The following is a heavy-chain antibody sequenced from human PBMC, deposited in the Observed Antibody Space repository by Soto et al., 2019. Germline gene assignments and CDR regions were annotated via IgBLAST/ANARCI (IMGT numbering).Heavy chain of an antibody. D-gene: IGHD3-10*01. CDR2: MNPNSGNT. V-gene: IGHV1-8*01. CDR3: ARVTWSKWFGELFNYYYGMDV. CDR1: GYTFTSYD. Sequence: QVQLVQSGAEVKKPGASVKVSCKASGYTFTSYDINWVRQATGQGLEWMGWMNPNSGNTGYAQTFQGRVTMTRNTSISRAYMELSSLRSEDTAVYYCARVTWSKWFGELFNYYYGMDVWCQGTTVTVSS. J-gene: IGHJ6*02.